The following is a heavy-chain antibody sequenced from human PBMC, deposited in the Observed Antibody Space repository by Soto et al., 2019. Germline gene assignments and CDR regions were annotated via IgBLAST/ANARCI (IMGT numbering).Heavy chain of an antibody. CDR3: AIRPLLPGAP. CDR1: GFTFSSND. V-gene: IGHV3-53*01. Sequence: EVQLVESGGGLIQPGGSLRLPCAASGFTFSSNDMNWVRQAPGKGLEWVSLIYSGGSTYYADSVKGRFTISRDNSKNTLYLQMSSLRAEDTAVYYCAIRPLLPGAPWGQGTMVTVSS. D-gene: IGHD3-22*01. J-gene: IGHJ3*01. CDR2: IYSGGST.